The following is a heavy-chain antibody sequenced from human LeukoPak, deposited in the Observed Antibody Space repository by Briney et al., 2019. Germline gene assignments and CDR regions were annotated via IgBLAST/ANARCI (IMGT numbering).Heavy chain of an antibody. CDR1: GFTFTSSA. V-gene: IGHV1-58*01. Sequence: GTSVKVSCKASGFTFTSSAVEWVRQARGQRLEWIGWIVVGSGNTNCAQKFQERVTITRDMSTSTAYMELSSLRSEDTAVYYCAREYSSGYWFDPWGQGTLVTVSS. J-gene: IGHJ5*02. CDR2: IVVGSGNT. CDR3: AREYSSGYWFDP. D-gene: IGHD6-19*01.